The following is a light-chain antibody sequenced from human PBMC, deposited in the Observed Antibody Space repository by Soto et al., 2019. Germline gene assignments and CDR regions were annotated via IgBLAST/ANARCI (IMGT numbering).Light chain of an antibody. CDR2: GVS. CDR1: ETVSSTY. CDR3: QQYGAGFT. Sequence: EIVLTQSPGTLSLSPGERATLSCRASETVSSTYLAWYQQKPGQSPRLLIYGVSSRATGIPDRFSGSGSGAEFTLTINRVEPEDFEVYYCQQYGAGFTLGPGTRVDIK. J-gene: IGKJ3*01. V-gene: IGKV3-20*01.